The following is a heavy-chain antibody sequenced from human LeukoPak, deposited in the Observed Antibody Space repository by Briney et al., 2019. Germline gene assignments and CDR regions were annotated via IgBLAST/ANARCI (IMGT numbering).Heavy chain of an antibody. CDR3: ARGGIDFWSGYYAREFDY. CDR1: GYSFTSYW. D-gene: IGHD3-3*01. J-gene: IGHJ4*02. V-gene: IGHV5-51*01. Sequence: GESLKISCKGSGYSFTSYWTGWVRQMPGKGLEWMGIIYPGDSDTRYSPSFQGQVTISADKSISTAYLQWSSLKASDTAMYYCARGGIDFWSGYYAREFDYWGQGTLVTVSS. CDR2: IYPGDSDT.